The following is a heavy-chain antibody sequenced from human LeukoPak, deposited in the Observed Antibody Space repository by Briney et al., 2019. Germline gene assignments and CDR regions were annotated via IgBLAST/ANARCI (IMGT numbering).Heavy chain of an antibody. Sequence: PGRSLRLSCAASGFTFSSYGMHRVRQAPGKGLEWVAVIWYDGSNKYYADSVKGRFTISRDNSKNTLYLQMNSLRAEDTAVYYCARDRNWGSGGAFDIWGQGTMVTVSS. D-gene: IGHD7-27*01. CDR1: GFTFSSYG. J-gene: IGHJ3*02. V-gene: IGHV3-33*01. CDR2: IWYDGSNK. CDR3: ARDRNWGSGGAFDI.